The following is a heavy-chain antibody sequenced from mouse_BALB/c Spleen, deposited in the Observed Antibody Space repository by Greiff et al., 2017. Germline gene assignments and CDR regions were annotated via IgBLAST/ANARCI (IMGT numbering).Heavy chain of an antibody. CDR2: INPSTGYT. CDR3: AYGNYDWFAY. Sequence: QVQLQQSGAELAKPGASVKMSCKASGYTFTSNWMHWVKQRPGQGLEWIGYINPSTGYTEYNQKFKDKATLTADKSSSTAYMQLSSLTSEDSAVYYCAYGNYDWFAYWGQGTLVTVSA. J-gene: IGHJ3*01. V-gene: IGHV1-7*01. D-gene: IGHD2-1*01. CDR1: GYTFTSNW.